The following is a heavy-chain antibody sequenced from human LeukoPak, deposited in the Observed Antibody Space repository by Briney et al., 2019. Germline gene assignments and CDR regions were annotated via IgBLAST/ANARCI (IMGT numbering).Heavy chain of an antibody. J-gene: IGHJ6*03. CDR3: ARVGYCSSTSCYEDMDV. Sequence: SETLSLTCAVYGVSFSGYYWSWIRQPPGKGLEWIGEINHSGSTNYNPSLKSRVTISVDTSKNQFSLKLRSVTAADTDVHYCARVGYCSSTSCYEDMDVWGKGTTVTVSS. V-gene: IGHV4-34*01. CDR1: GVSFSGYY. CDR2: INHSGST. D-gene: IGHD2-2*01.